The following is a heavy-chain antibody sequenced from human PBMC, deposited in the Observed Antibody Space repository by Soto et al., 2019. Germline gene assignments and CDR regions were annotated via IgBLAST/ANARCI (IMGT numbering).Heavy chain of an antibody. J-gene: IGHJ4*02. Sequence: RASVKVSCKASGYTFTSYGISWVRQAPGQGLEWMGWISAYNGNTNYAQKLQGRVTMTTDTSTSTAYTELRSLRSDDTAVYYCARDEDCGGDCYSDYWGQGTLVTVSS. CDR1: GYTFTSYG. CDR3: ARDEDCGGDCYSDY. CDR2: ISAYNGNT. D-gene: IGHD2-21*02. V-gene: IGHV1-18*04.